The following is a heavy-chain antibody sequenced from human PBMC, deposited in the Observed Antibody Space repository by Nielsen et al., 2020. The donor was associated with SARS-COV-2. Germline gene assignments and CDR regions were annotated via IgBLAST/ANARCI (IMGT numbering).Heavy chain of an antibody. V-gene: IGHV3-73*01. CDR3: TSQYSSSWYGGVY. D-gene: IGHD6-13*01. J-gene: IGHJ4*02. CDR1: GFTFSGSA. Sequence: GESLKISCAASGFTFSGSAMHWVRQASGKGLEWVDRIRSKANSYATAYAASVKGRFTISRDDSKNTAYLQMNSLKTEDTAVYYCTSQYSSSWYGGVYWGQGTLVTVSS. CDR2: IRSKANSYAT.